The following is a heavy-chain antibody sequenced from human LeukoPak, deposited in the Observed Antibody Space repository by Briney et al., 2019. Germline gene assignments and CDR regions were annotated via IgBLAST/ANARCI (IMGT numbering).Heavy chain of an antibody. Sequence: ASVKVSCKASGGTFSSYAISWVRQAPGQGLEWMGGIIPIFGTANYAQKFQGRVTITTDESTSTAYMELSSLRSEDTAVYYCAEVTGAGGWFDPWGQGTLVTVSS. J-gene: IGHJ5*02. CDR2: IIPIFGTA. CDR1: GGTFSSYA. CDR3: AEVTGAGGWFDP. D-gene: IGHD1-14*01. V-gene: IGHV1-69*05.